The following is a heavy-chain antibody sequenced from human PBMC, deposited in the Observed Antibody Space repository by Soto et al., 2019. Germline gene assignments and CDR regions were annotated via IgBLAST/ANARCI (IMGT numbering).Heavy chain of an antibody. J-gene: IGHJ4*02. V-gene: IGHV4-61*01. Sequence: QLQESGPGLLKPSETLSLTCTVSGGSVNSGSYYWNWIRQPPGKVPKWIGYIYYTGSTMYNPSVRSRATISADTSKDQFSLKLSSMTAGDTAVYFCATADTALDFWGQSILDSVSS. CDR3: ATADTALDF. D-gene: IGHD5-18*01. CDR1: GGSVNSGSYY. CDR2: IYYTGST.